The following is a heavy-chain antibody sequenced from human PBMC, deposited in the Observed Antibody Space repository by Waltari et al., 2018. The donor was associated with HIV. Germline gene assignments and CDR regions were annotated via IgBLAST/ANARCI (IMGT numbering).Heavy chain of an antibody. V-gene: IGHV3-9*01. CDR3: AKDKRSGYGGNSVWYFDL. Sequence: EVQLVESGGGLVPPGRSLRLSCAASGFTLDDYAMHWVRQAPGKGLGWVSGISWNSGTIGYADSVKGRFTISRDNAKNSLYLQMNSLRAEDTALYYCAKDKRSGYGGNSVWYFDLWGRGTLVTVSS. D-gene: IGHD4-17*01. J-gene: IGHJ2*01. CDR2: ISWNSGTI. CDR1: GFTLDDYA.